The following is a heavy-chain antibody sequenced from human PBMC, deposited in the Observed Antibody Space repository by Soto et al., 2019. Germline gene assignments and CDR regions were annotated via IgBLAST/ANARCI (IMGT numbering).Heavy chain of an antibody. CDR1: GFTFSTYG. CDR2: ISYDGSTK. V-gene: IGHV3-30*18. D-gene: IGHD1-7*01. J-gene: IGHJ6*02. Sequence: HPGGSLRLSCAASGFTFSTYGIHWVRQAPGKGLEWVTVISYDGSTKYYADPVKGRFTISRDNSKNTLYLQMNSLRPEDSAVYYCAKLGHTGTTGIFYGMDVWGQGTTVTVSS. CDR3: AKLGHTGTTGIFYGMDV.